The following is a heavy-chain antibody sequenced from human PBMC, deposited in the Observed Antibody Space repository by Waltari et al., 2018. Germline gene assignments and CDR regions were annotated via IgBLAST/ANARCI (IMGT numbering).Heavy chain of an antibody. D-gene: IGHD6-19*01. CDR1: GFPCSNYV. CDR3: AGGDLSVPGTRFDC. V-gene: IGHV3-23*01. CDR2: FSRGDI. Sequence: EVQLLESGGGLIQPGVSRRLSCVASGFPCSNYVMSWVRQTPGKGLEWVSSFSRGDIYYTDSVKGRFTISRDNSKNTLFLQMNSLRVEDTAVYYCAGGDLSVPGTRFDCWGQGTLVTVSS. J-gene: IGHJ4*02.